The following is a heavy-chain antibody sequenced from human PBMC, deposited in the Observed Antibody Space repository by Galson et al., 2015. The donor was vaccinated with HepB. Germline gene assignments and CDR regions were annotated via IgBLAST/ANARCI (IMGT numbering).Heavy chain of an antibody. D-gene: IGHD3-3*01. V-gene: IGHV1-18*01. CDR3: AMEYYDFWSGYLDY. J-gene: IGHJ4*02. CDR1: GYTFTSYG. CDR2: ISAYNGNT. Sequence: SVKVSCKASGYTFTSYGISWVRQAPGQGLEWMGWISAYNGNTNYAQKLQGRVTMTTDTSTSTAYMELRSLRSDDTAVYYCAMEYYDFWSGYLDYWGQGTLVTVSS.